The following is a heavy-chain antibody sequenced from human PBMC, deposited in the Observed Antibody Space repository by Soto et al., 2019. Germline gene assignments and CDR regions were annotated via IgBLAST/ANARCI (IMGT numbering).Heavy chain of an antibody. D-gene: IGHD6-6*01. CDR1: GHTFTGYY. CDR3: ARDGDSSSSYYYYGMDV. CDR2: INPNSGGT. Sequence: ASVKVSCKASGHTFTGYYMHWVRQAPGQGLEWMGWINPNSGGTNYAQKFQGWVTMTRDTSISTAYMELSRLRSDDTAVYYCARDGDSSSSYYYYGMDVWGQGTTVTVSS. J-gene: IGHJ6*02. V-gene: IGHV1-2*04.